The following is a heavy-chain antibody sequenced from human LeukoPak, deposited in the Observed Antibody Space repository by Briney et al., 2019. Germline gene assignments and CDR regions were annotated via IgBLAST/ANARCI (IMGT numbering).Heavy chain of an antibody. V-gene: IGHV3-30*18. CDR2: ISYDGSNK. CDR1: GFTFGSYG. J-gene: IGHJ5*02. Sequence: GGSLRLSCAASGFTFGSYGMHWVRQAPGKGLEWVAVISYDGSNKYYADSVKGRFTISRDNSKTTLYLQMNSLRAEDTAVYYCAKAFRGVIGWQFDPWGQGTLVTVSS. D-gene: IGHD3-10*01. CDR3: AKAFRGVIGWQFDP.